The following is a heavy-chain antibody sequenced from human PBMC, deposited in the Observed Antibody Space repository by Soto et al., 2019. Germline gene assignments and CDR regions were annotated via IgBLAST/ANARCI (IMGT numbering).Heavy chain of an antibody. J-gene: IGHJ4*02. CDR1: GGTFSSYA. D-gene: IGHD5-12*01. CDR2: IIPIFSTA. Sequence: SVKVSCKASGGTFSSYAISWVLQAPGQGLEWMGGIIPIFSTANYAQKFQGRVTITADKSTSTAYMELSSLRSEDTAVYYCAVSYSGYDKRKYYFDYWGQGTLVTVSS. CDR3: AVSYSGYDKRKYYFDY. V-gene: IGHV1-69*06.